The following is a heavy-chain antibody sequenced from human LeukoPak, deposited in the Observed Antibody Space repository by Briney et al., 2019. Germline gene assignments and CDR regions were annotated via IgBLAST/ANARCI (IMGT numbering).Heavy chain of an antibody. Sequence: ASVKVSCKASGYTFTTYAISWVRQAPGQGLEWMGWINTNTGNPTYAQGFTGRFVFSLDTSVSTAYLQISSLKAEDTAVYYCARDVAAGTTYSNWFDPWGQGTLVTVSS. CDR3: ARDVAAGTTYSNWFDP. D-gene: IGHD6-13*01. J-gene: IGHJ5*02. CDR2: INTNTGNP. V-gene: IGHV7-4-1*02. CDR1: GYTFTTYA.